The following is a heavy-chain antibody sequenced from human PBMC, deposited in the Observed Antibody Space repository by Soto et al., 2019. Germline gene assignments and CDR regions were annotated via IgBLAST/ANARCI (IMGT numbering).Heavy chain of an antibody. D-gene: IGHD3-9*01. CDR3: ATVNYDILTRNWFDP. Sequence: PSETLSLTCTVSGGSISSYYWSWIRQPPGKGLEWIGYIYYSGSTNYNPSLKSRVTISVDTSKNQFSLKLSSVTAADTAVYYCATVNYDILTRNWFDPWGQGTLVTVSS. V-gene: IGHV4-59*08. CDR1: GGSISSYY. CDR2: IYYSGST. J-gene: IGHJ5*02.